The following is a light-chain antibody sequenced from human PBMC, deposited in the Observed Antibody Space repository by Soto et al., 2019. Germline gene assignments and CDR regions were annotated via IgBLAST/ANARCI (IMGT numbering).Light chain of an antibody. V-gene: IGKV3-20*01. CDR3: QHCGSSPWT. CDR2: DSS. Sequence: EIVLTQSAGTLSFSPGERATLSCRASQTVSGSYLAWFQQKPGQAPSLLIYDSSTRFAGGPARFSGSGSWTDFSLTINRLEPEDFAVYYCQHCGSSPWTFGQGTKVEIK. CDR1: QTVSGSY. J-gene: IGKJ1*01.